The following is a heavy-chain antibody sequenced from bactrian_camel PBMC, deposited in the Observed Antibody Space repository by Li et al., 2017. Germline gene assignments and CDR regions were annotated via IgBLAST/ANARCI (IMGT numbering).Heavy chain of an antibody. D-gene: IGHD2*01. CDR3: AAGRLRNGYCYSLLNRLAYNN. CDR2: IDARGVT. J-gene: IGHJ4*01. V-gene: IGHV3-2*01. CDR1: GTPYSTVC. Sequence: HVQLVESGGGSVRAGGSLRLSCAASGTPYSTVCMSWFRQGPGKEREAVAAIDARGVTQYADFVKGRFTISRDSARSTLYLQMDSLNPEDTGMYYCAAGRLRNGYCYSLLNRLAYNNWGQGTQVTVS.